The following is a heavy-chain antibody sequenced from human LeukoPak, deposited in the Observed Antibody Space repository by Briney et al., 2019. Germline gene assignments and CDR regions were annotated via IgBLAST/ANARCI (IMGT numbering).Heavy chain of an antibody. CDR3: ARHSGSSWYPSYYYTDV. J-gene: IGHJ6*03. CDR1: GGSFSGYY. D-gene: IGHD6-13*01. Sequence: TSETLSLTCAVYGGSFSGYYWSWIRQPPGKGLEWIGEINHSGSTNYNPSLKSRVTISVDTSKNQFSLKLSSVTAADTAVYYCARHSGSSWYPSYYYTDVWGKGTTVTVSS. V-gene: IGHV4-34*01. CDR2: INHSGST.